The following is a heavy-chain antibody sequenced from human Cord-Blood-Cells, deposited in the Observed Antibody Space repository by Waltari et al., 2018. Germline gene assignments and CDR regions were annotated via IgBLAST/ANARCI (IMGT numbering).Heavy chain of an antibody. CDR1: GFPFSSSA. J-gene: IGHJ3*02. Sequence: EVQLLESGGGLVQTGGSLRLSCAVSGFPFSSSAMRRVSRAPGKGLEWVSAISGSGGSTYYADSVKGRFTISRDNSKNTLYLQMNSLRAEDTAVYYCAKDFTMTTEAFDIWGQGTMVTVSS. V-gene: IGHV3-23*01. D-gene: IGHD4-17*01. CDR3: AKDFTMTTEAFDI. CDR2: ISGSGGST.